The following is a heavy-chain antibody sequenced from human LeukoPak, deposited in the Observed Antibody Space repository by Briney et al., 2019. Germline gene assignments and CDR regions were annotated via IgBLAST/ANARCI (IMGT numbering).Heavy chain of an antibody. CDR3: GVEGSSGYRGYDY. V-gene: IGHV1-69*13. CDR2: IIPIFGTA. Sequence: GASVKVSCKASGGTFSSYAISWVRQAPGQGLEWMGGIIPIFGTANYAQKFQGRVTITADESTSTAYMELSSLRSEDTAVYYCGVEGSSGYRGYDYWGQGTLVTVSS. D-gene: IGHD3-22*01. CDR1: GGTFSSYA. J-gene: IGHJ4*02.